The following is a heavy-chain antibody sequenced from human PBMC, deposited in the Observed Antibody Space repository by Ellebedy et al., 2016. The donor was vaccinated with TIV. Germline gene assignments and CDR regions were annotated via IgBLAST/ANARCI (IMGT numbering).Heavy chain of an antibody. CDR2: ISSSGSTI. D-gene: IGHD3-3*01. CDR1: GFTFSDYY. V-gene: IGHV3-11*01. J-gene: IGHJ4*02. Sequence: GGSLRLXCAASGFTFSDYYMSWIRQAPGKGLEWVSYISSSGSTIYYADSVKGRFTISRDNAKNSLYLQMNSLRAEDTAVYYCANEVYDFWSGYPTHLDYWGQGTLVTVSS. CDR3: ANEVYDFWSGYPTHLDY.